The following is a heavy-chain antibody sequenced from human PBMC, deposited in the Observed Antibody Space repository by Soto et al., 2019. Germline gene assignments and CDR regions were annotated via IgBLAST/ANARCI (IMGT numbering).Heavy chain of an antibody. V-gene: IGHV3-33*01. D-gene: IGHD1-1*01. J-gene: IGHJ4*02. CDR3: ARGGYNHPFDY. CDR2: IWYDGSNK. CDR1: GFTFSSYG. Sequence: QVQLVESGGGVVQPGRSLRLSCAASGFTFSSYGMHWVRQAPGKGLEWVAVIWYDGSNKYYADSVKGRFTISRDNSKNTLYLQMNSLRAEDTAVYYCARGGYNHPFDYWGQGPLLTVSS.